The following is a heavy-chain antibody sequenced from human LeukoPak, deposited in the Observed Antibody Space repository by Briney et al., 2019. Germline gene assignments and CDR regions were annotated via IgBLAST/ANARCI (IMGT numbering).Heavy chain of an antibody. D-gene: IGHD5-18*01. CDR2: INHSGRT. CDR1: GGSFSGYY. V-gene: IGHV4-34*01. CDR3: ASEYSYGYI. Sequence: TSETLSLTCAVYGGSFSGYYWSWIRQPPGKGLEWIGEINHSGRTNYNPSLKSRVTISVDTSKNQFSLKLSSVTAADTAVYYCASEYSYGYIWGQGTLVTVSS. J-gene: IGHJ4*02.